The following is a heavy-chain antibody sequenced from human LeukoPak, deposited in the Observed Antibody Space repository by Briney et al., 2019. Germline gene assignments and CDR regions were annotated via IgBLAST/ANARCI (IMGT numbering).Heavy chain of an antibody. V-gene: IGHV4-39*01. CDR2: IYYSGST. CDR3: VEEWPSFDY. Sequence: SETLSLTCTVSGGSISSSSYYWGWIRQPRGKGLEWIGSIYYSGSTYYNPSLKSRVTISVDTSKNQFSLKLSSVTAADTAVYYCVEEWPSFDYWGQGTLVTVSS. D-gene: IGHD3-3*01. CDR1: GGSISSSSYY. J-gene: IGHJ4*02.